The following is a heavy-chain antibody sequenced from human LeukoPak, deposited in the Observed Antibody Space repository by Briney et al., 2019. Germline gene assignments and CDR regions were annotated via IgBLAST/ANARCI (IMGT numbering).Heavy chain of an antibody. CDR3: ARPYCSGDTCYFSS. D-gene: IGHD2-15*01. CDR2: IYSGGST. V-gene: IGHV3-53*01. CDR1: GFTVSTNY. J-gene: IGHJ4*02. Sequence: GGSLRLSCAASGFTVSTNYMSWVRQAPGRGLECVSVIYSGGSTYYTDSVKGRFTISRDNSKNTLYLQMNSLRAEDTAVYYCARPYCSGDTCYFSSRGQGTLVTVSS.